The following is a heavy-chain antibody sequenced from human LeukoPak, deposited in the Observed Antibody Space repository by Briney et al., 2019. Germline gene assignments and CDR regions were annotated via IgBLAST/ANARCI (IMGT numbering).Heavy chain of an antibody. CDR1: EFTFGSYS. Sequence: PGGSLRLSCAASEFTFGSYSMNWVRQAPGKGLEWVSYITNSGNSKSYADSVKGRFTISRDNSKNTLYLQMNSLRAEDTAVYYCASSSSWYEAFDYWGQGTLVTVSS. CDR3: ASSSSWYEAFDY. J-gene: IGHJ4*02. V-gene: IGHV3-48*01. CDR2: ITNSGNSK. D-gene: IGHD6-13*01.